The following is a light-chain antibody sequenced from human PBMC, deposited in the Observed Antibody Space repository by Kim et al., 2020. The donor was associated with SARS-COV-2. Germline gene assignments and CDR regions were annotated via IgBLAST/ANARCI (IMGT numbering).Light chain of an antibody. CDR3: AAWDDSLSGRGVV. CDR1: SSNIGSNY. CDR2: RNN. Sequence: VTMSCSGSSSNIGSNYVYWYQQLPGTAPKLLIYRNNQRTSGVPDRFSGSKSGTSASLAISGLRSEDEADYYCAAWDDSLSGRGVVFGGGTQLTVL. V-gene: IGLV1-47*01. J-gene: IGLJ2*01.